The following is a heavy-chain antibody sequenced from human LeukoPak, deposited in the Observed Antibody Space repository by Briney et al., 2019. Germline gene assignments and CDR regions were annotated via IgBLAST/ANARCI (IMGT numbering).Heavy chain of an antibody. CDR2: IYYSGST. J-gene: IGHJ3*02. D-gene: IGHD3-22*01. V-gene: IGHV4-59*08. CDR3: ASHTAMIGDAFDI. Sequence: PSETLSLTCTVSGGSISSYYWSWIRQPPGKGLEWIGYIYYSGSTNYNPSLKSRVTISVDTSKNQFSLKLSSVTAADTAVYYCASHTAMIGDAFDIWGQGTMVIVSS. CDR1: GGSISSYY.